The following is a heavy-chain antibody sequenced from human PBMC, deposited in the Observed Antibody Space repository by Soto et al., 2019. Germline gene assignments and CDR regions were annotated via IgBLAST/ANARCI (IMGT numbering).Heavy chain of an antibody. CDR2: IRTNNGNT. Sequence: QVQLVQSGAEVKKPGASVRVSCKASGYTFTSYGISWVRQAPGQGLEWMGWIRTNNGNTNYAQKLQGRVTMTTDTSTTTAYMELRSLGSDDTAVYYCSRGYFGESLFDSWGQGTPLTVSS. CDR3: SRGYFGESLFDS. V-gene: IGHV1-18*01. CDR1: GYTFTSYG. J-gene: IGHJ4*02. D-gene: IGHD4-17*01.